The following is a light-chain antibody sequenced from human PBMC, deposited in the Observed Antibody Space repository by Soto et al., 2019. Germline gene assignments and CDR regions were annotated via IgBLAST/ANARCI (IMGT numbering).Light chain of an antibody. V-gene: IGKV1-33*01. CDR2: DAS. J-gene: IGKJ4*01. Sequence: DIQMTQSPASLPASVGDRVTITCRASQGISNELAWYQQKPGKAPNLLIYDASNLETGDPSRFSGSGSGTHFTFTISSLQPEDVATYYCQQYDNLLTFGGGTKVEIK. CDR1: QGISNE. CDR3: QQYDNLLT.